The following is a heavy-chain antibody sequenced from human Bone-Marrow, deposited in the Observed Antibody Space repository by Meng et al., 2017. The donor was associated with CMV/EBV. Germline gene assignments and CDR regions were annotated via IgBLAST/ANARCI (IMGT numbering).Heavy chain of an antibody. CDR1: GYSFTSYW. J-gene: IGHJ4*02. V-gene: IGHV5-51*01. CDR2: IYPGDSDT. D-gene: IGHD2-2*01. Sequence: KVSRKGSGYSFTSYWIGWVRQMPGKGLEWMGIIYPGDSDTRYSPSFQGQVTISADKSISTAYLQWSSLKASDTAMYYCARTRVVPAAMEFDYWGQGTLVTVSS. CDR3: ARTRVVPAAMEFDY.